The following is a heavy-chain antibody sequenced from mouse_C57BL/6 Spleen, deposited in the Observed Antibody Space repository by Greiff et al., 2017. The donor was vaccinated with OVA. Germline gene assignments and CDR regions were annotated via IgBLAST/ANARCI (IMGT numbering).Heavy chain of an antibody. J-gene: IGHJ2*01. Sequence: VQLVESGAELVKPGASVKISCKASGYAFSSYWMNWVKQRPGKGLEWIGQIYPGDGDTNYNGKFKGKATLTADKSSSTAYMQLSSLTSEDSAVYFCASYYSNYVYYFDYWGQGTTLTVSS. CDR1: GYAFSSYW. CDR2: IYPGDGDT. CDR3: ASYYSNYVYYFDY. D-gene: IGHD2-5*01. V-gene: IGHV1-80*01.